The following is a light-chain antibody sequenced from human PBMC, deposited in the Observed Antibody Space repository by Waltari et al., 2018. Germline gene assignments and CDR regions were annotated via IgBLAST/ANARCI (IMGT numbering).Light chain of an antibody. V-gene: IGLV3-1*01. CDR3: LAWDSDMSS. CDR2: QDL. J-gene: IGLJ2*01. CDR1: KLGERY. Sequence: YELTQPPSVSVSPGQTASITCSGDKLGERYICWYQQKPGQSPVLVMYQDLERPSGIPERFSGSKSGNTATLTISGTQAMDEADYYCLAWDSDMSSFGGRTKLTVL.